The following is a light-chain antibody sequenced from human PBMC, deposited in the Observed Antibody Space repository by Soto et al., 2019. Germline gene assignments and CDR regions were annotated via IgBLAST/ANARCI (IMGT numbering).Light chain of an antibody. J-gene: IGLJ2*01. Sequence: QSALTQPSSVSGSPGQSITISCSGTSSDVGGYNYVSWYQQHPGKAPKLMMYEVSNRPSGVSNRVSGSKSDNTASLTISGLQAEDEADYYCSSYTSSSTLIFGGGTKLTVL. CDR2: EVS. V-gene: IGLV2-14*01. CDR1: SSDVGGYNY. CDR3: SSYTSSSTLI.